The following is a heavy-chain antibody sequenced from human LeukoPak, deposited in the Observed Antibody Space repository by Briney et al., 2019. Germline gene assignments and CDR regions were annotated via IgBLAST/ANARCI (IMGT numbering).Heavy chain of an antibody. CDR2: IRSKAYGATT. J-gene: IGHJ6*02. D-gene: IGHD6-19*01. V-gene: IGHV3-49*04. Sequence: QPGRSLRLSCTASGFTFGDYAMSWVRQAPRKGLEWVGFIRSKAYGATTEYAASVKGRFTISRDDSKRIAYLQMDSLKTEDTAVYYCSSSSAAVAGYYYYGMDVWGQGTTVTVSS. CDR3: SSSSAAVAGYYYYGMDV. CDR1: GFTFGDYA.